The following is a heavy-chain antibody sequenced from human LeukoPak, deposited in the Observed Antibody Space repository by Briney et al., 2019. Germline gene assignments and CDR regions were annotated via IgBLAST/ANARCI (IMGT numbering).Heavy chain of an antibody. CDR3: ATSLGPLTEY. CDR1: GFSFSSNW. Sequence: GGSLRLSCAASGFSFSSNWMHWVRHTPGKGLVWVSRINSGGSGTSYADSVEGRFTISRDNAKNTLYLQMNSLKGEDTAVYYCATSLGPLTEYWGQGTLVTVSS. CDR2: INSGGSGT. V-gene: IGHV3-74*01. J-gene: IGHJ4*02. D-gene: IGHD7-27*01.